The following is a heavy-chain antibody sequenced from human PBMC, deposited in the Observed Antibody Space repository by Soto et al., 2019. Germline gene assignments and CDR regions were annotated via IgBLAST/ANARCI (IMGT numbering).Heavy chain of an antibody. CDR1: GYTFTSYG. V-gene: IGHV1-18*01. J-gene: IGHJ4*02. CDR3: AMGWNWSDY. CDR2: ISGDNGST. D-gene: IGHD1-7*01. Sequence: QVQLVQSGAEVKKPGASVKVSCTASGYTFTSYGVIWVRQAPGQGLEGMGWISGDNGSTNYAQKLQGRVTMTTDTATSTAYMDLRSLRSDDTAVYYCAMGWNWSDYWGQGTLVTVSS.